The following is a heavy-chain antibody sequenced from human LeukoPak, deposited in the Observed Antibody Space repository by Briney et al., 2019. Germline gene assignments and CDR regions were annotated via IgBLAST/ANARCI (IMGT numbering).Heavy chain of an antibody. D-gene: IGHD2-21*02. V-gene: IGHV3-30*18. J-gene: IGHJ4*02. CDR3: AKDWAPYCGGDCYFNY. Sequence: GGSLRLSCAASGFIFNNYGMHWVRQAPGKGLEWVAVISYDGSNKNYADSVKGRFTISRDSSKNTLYPQMNSLRVEDTAVYYCAKDWAPYCGGDCYFNYWGQGTLVTVSS. CDR1: GFIFNNYG. CDR2: ISYDGSNK.